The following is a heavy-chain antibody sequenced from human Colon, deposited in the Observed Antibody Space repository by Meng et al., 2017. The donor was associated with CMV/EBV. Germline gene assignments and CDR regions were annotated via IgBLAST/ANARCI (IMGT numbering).Heavy chain of an antibody. V-gene: IGHV4-61*01. CDR1: GGSVNSGSYY. J-gene: IGHJ4*02. CDR2: ISYSGNT. Sequence: GSLRLSCSVSGGSVNSGSYYWTWIRQPPGKGLEWIGYISYSGNTNYNPSLKSRLTIEVDTSRNQFSLKLTSVSAADTALYYCARGPGSRHYFDYWGQGTLVTVSS. D-gene: IGHD1-14*01. CDR3: ARGPGSRHYFDY.